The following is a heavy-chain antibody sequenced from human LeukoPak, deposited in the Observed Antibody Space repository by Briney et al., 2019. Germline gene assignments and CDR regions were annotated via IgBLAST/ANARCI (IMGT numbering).Heavy chain of an antibody. J-gene: IGHJ3*01. D-gene: IGHD5-24*01. V-gene: IGHV4-39*01. CDR1: DGSMSSSSFY. Sequence: PSETLSLTCSVSDGSMSSSSFYWAWIRQPPGRGPEWVGTFWYNVSTYYNPSLESRVNISVDTSRDQFSLKLSSVTAADTAMYYCARGGYKYFDLWGQGTMVTVSS. CDR3: ARGGYKYFDL. CDR2: FWYNVST.